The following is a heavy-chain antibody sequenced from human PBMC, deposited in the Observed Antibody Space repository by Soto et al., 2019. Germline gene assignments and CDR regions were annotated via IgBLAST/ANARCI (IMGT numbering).Heavy chain of an antibody. Sequence: QVQLVQSGAEVKKPGSSVKVSCKASGGTFSSYAISWGRQAPGQGLGWMGGIIPIFGTANYAQKFQGRVTITADESTSTAYMELSSLRSEDTAVYYCARDDRYCSSTSCYSPEDYWGQGTLVTVSS. J-gene: IGHJ4*02. CDR1: GGTFSSYA. V-gene: IGHV1-69*01. CDR2: IIPIFGTA. CDR3: ARDDRYCSSTSCYSPEDY. D-gene: IGHD2-2*01.